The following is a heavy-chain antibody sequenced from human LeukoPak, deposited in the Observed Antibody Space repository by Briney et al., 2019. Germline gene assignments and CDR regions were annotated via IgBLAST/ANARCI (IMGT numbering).Heavy chain of an antibody. J-gene: IGHJ6*03. CDR1: GFTFSSYA. CDR2: ISYDGSNK. Sequence: RSLRLSCAASGFTFSSYAMHWVRQAPGKGLEWVAVISYDGSNKYYADSVKGRFTISRDNSKNTLYLQMNSLKTEDTAVYYCTTVYCRTTSCYFYQYYYYMDVWGKGTTVTVSS. D-gene: IGHD2-2*01. V-gene: IGHV3-30-3*01. CDR3: TTVYCRTTSCYFYQYYYYMDV.